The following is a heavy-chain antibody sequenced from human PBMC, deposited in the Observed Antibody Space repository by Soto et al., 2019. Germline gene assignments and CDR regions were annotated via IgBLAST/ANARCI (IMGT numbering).Heavy chain of an antibody. V-gene: IGHV1-18*01. D-gene: IGHD1-26*01. CDR1: GYTFTNYG. Sequence: VQLVQSGAEVKQPGASVKVSCKASGYTFTNYGVTWVRQAPGQGLEWMGWINGDNGDTHYAQNVQGKATTTTYKSTRTSYMELRSLKSADTAVYYYAGHGRDYNAYPGVYSSYGMNVWGQWTTITVSS. CDR2: INGDNGDT. J-gene: IGHJ6*02. CDR3: AGHGRDYNAYPGVYSSYGMNV.